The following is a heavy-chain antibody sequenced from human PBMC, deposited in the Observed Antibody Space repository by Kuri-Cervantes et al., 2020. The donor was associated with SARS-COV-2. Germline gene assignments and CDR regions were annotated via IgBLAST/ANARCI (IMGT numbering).Heavy chain of an antibody. CDR1: RGSISSSSYY. CDR3: ARRAYCSSTSCSYNWFDP. D-gene: IGHD2-2*01. Sequence: ESLKISCTVSRGSISSSSYYWGWIRQPPGKGLEWIGSIYYTGNTYYNPSLNSRVTMSVDTSKNQFSLKLSSVTAADTAVYYCARRAYCSSTSCSYNWFDPWGQGTLVTVSS. J-gene: IGHJ5*02. V-gene: IGHV4-39*01. CDR2: IYYTGNT.